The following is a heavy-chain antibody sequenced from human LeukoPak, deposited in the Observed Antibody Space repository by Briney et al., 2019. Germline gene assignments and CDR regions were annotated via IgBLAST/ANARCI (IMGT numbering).Heavy chain of an antibody. Sequence: SETLSLTCTVSGGSISSYYWSWIRQPPGKGLEWIGYIYYSGSTNYNPSLKSRVTISVDTSKNQFSLKLSSVTAADTAVYYCARGGLTMVRGLYWYFDLWGRGTLVTVSS. J-gene: IGHJ2*01. D-gene: IGHD3-10*01. CDR3: ARGGLTMVRGLYWYFDL. CDR2: IYYSGST. V-gene: IGHV4-59*08. CDR1: GGSISSYY.